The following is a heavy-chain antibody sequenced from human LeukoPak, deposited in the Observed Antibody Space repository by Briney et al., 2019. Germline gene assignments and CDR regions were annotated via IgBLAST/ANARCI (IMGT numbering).Heavy chain of an antibody. CDR1: GFTFSSYG. D-gene: IGHD4-17*01. J-gene: IGHJ4*02. CDR3: ARGYGTVTTGYFYFDY. CDR2: ISSSSSTI. Sequence: GGSLRLSCAASGFTFSSYGMTWVRQAPGKGLEWVSYISSSSSTIYYADSVKGRFTISRDNAKNSLYLQMNSLRAEDTAVYYCARGYGTVTTGYFYFDYWGQGTLVTVSS. V-gene: IGHV3-48*01.